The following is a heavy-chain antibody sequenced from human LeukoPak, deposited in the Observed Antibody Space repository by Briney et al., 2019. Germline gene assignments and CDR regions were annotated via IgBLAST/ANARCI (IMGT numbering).Heavy chain of an antibody. D-gene: IGHD3-22*01. CDR1: GFTVSSNY. J-gene: IGHJ4*02. CDR3: TRDRYSGYHFGY. Sequence: PGGSLRLSSVVSGFTVSSNYMSWVRQAPGKGLECVSIIYSDGTTYYADSVKGRFTISRDNSKNMVNLQMNSLRAEDTAMYYCTRDRYSGYHFGYWGQGTLVTVSS. V-gene: IGHV3-53*01. CDR2: IYSDGTT.